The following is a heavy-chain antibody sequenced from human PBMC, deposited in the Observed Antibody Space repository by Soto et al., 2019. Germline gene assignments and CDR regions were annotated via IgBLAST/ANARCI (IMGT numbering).Heavy chain of an antibody. CDR2: INHSGST. CDR3: ARPGQWLAGSAFDI. Sequence: PETLSLTCPVYGGYFSGYYWSWIRQPPGKGLEKIREINHSGSTDYNPSLKSRVTISVDTSKNQYSQKLSSVTAADTAVYYCARPGQWLAGSAFDIWGQGKMVTVSS. V-gene: IGHV4-34*01. CDR1: GGYFSGYY. J-gene: IGHJ3*02. D-gene: IGHD6-19*01.